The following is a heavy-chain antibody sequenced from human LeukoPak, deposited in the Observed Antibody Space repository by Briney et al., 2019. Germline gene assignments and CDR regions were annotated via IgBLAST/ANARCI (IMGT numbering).Heavy chain of an antibody. J-gene: IGHJ4*02. D-gene: IGHD5-24*01. CDR3: VRGGDAYNFDF. CDR1: GFTFSNYW. Sequence: PGGSLRLSCVASGFTFSNYWMHWVSQAPGKGLMWVSRIRGDGAHTSYADFVKGRFTVSRDNGKNTLYLEMNSLTDEDTAIYYCVRGGDAYNFDFWGRGTLVSVS. V-gene: IGHV3-74*01. CDR2: IRGDGAHT.